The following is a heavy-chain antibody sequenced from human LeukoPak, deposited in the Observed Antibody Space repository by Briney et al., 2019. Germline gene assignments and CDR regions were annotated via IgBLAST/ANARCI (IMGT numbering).Heavy chain of an antibody. V-gene: IGHV3-33*01. J-gene: IGHJ6*02. D-gene: IGHD3-22*01. CDR2: IWYDGSNK. CDR3: ARDGYDRSRYYYGMDV. Sequence: GGSLRLSCAASGFTFSSYGMHWVRQAPGKGLEWVAVIWYDGSNKYYADSVKGRFTVSRDNSKNTLYLQMNSLRAEDTAVYYCARDGYDRSRYYYGMDVWGQGTTVTVSS. CDR1: GFTFSSYG.